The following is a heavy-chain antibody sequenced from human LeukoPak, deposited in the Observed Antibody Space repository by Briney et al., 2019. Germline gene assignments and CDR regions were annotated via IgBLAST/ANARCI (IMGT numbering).Heavy chain of an antibody. D-gene: IGHD3-10*01. V-gene: IGHV4-34*01. CDR3: ARDRRGNWFDP. J-gene: IGHJ5*02. CDR1: GGSFSGYY. CDR2: INHSGST. Sequence: PSETLSLTCAVYGGSFSGYYWSWIRQPPGKGLEWIGEINHSGSTNYNPSLKSRVTMSVDTSKNQFSLKLSSVTAADTAVYYCARDRRGNWFDPWGQGTLVTVSS.